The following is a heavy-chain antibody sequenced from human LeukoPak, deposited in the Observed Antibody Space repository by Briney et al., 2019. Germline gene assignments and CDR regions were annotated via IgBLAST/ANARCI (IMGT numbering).Heavy chain of an antibody. CDR1: GFTFSNYW. CDR2: VKPDGSEK. CDR3: ARDRGYYGDYYYYGMDV. V-gene: IGHV3-7*01. Sequence: GGSLRLSCAASGFTFSNYWMTWVRQAPGKGLEWVAHVKPDGSEKSYVDSVKGRFTISRDNAQNSLYLQMNSLRAEDTAVYYCARDRGYYGDYYYYGMDVWGQGTTVTVSS. D-gene: IGHD3-22*01. J-gene: IGHJ6*02.